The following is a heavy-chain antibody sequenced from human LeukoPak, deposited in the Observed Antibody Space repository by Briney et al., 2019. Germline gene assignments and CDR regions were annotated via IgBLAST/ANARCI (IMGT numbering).Heavy chain of an antibody. CDR1: GFTFSNAW. Sequence: GGSLRLSCAASGFTFSNAWMSWVRQAPGKGLEWVSAISGSGGSTYYADSVKGRFTISRDNSKNTLYLQMNSLRAEDTAVYYCAKFTSDSSSSDYWGQGTLVTVSS. D-gene: IGHD6-6*01. CDR2: ISGSGGST. CDR3: AKFTSDSSSSDY. V-gene: IGHV3-23*01. J-gene: IGHJ4*02.